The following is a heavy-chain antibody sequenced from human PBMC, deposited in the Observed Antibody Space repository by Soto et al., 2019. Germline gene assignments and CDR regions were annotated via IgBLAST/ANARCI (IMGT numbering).Heavy chain of an antibody. CDR1: GGTFSSYA. CDR3: ARGPLIAEATTPGDWYFDL. V-gene: IGHV1-69*01. CDR2: IIPIFGTA. J-gene: IGHJ2*01. D-gene: IGHD2-15*01. Sequence: QVQLVQSGAEVKKPGSSVKVSCKASGGTFSSYAISWVRQAPGQGLEWMGGIIPIFGTANYAQKFQGRVTITADESTSTAYMELSSLRSEDTAVYYCARGPLIAEATTPGDWYFDLWGRGTLVTVSS.